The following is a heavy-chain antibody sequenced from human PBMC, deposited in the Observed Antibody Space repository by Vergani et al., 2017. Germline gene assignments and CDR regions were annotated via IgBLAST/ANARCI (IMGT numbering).Heavy chain of an antibody. Sequence: QLQLQQWGAGLLKPSETLSLTCAVYGGSFSGYYWSWIRQPPGKGLEWIGEINHSGSTNYNPSLKSRVTISVDTSKNQFSLKLSSVTAADTAVHYCARGRGYCSSTSCYQDYWGQGTLVTVSS. CDR2: INHSGST. V-gene: IGHV4-34*01. CDR3: ARGRGYCSSTSCYQDY. J-gene: IGHJ4*02. CDR1: GGSFSGYY. D-gene: IGHD2-2*01.